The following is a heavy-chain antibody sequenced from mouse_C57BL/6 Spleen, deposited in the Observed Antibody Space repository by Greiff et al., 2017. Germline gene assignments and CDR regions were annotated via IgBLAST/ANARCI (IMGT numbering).Heavy chain of an antibody. CDR2: IDPEDGDT. J-gene: IGHJ2*01. CDR1: GFNIKDYY. CDR3: TPAVVASDYFDY. Sequence: VQLQQSGAELVRPGASVKLSCTASGFNIKDYYMHWVKQRPEQGLEWIGRIDPEDGDTEYASKFQGKATMTADTSSNTAYLQLSSLTSEDTAVYYCTPAVVASDYFDYWGQGTTLTVSA. V-gene: IGHV14-1*01. D-gene: IGHD1-1*01.